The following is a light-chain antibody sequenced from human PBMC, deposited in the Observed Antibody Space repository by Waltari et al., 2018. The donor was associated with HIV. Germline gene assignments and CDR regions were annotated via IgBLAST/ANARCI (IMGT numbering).Light chain of an antibody. Sequence: QSVLTQPPSVSGAPGPRVTISCTVNSSNIGAGYDVHWYQQLPGKAPKLLISDNTNRPSGVPDRFAGSKSGTSASLAITGLRAEDEADYYCQSYPASLTVSLIFGGGTRLTVL. CDR2: DNT. CDR3: QSYPASLTVSLI. V-gene: IGLV1-40*01. J-gene: IGLJ2*01. CDR1: SSNIGAGYD.